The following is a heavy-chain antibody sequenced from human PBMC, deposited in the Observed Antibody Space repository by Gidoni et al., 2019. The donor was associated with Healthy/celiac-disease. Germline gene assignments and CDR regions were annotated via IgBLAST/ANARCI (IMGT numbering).Heavy chain of an antibody. J-gene: IGHJ5*02. Sequence: EVQLVPSGAEVKTPGESLKLSCKGSGYSFTSYWIGWVRQMPGKGLAWMWIISPGDSDTRYSPSFQGQVTIAADKSISTAYLQWSSLKASDTAMYYCARHGAVAGTIDPWGQGTLVTVSS. CDR1: GYSFTSYW. V-gene: IGHV5-51*01. CDR3: ARHGAVAGTIDP. CDR2: ISPGDSDT. D-gene: IGHD6-19*01.